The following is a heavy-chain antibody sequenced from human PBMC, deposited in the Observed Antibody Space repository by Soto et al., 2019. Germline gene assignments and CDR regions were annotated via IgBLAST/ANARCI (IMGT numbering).Heavy chain of an antibody. CDR2: VHYSGTT. Sequence: PSETLSLTCAVSGVSIRNYYWSWVRKAPGKGLEWIGYVHYSGTTYYSPSLKGRVTISMDTSKNQFSLRLTSVTAADTAVYYCAREDRYDLPIFDYWGQGTLVTVSS. D-gene: IGHD3-3*01. CDR1: GVSIRNYY. J-gene: IGHJ4*02. CDR3: AREDRYDLPIFDY. V-gene: IGHV4-59*01.